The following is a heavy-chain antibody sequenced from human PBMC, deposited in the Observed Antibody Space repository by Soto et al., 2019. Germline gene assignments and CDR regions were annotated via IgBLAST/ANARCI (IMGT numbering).Heavy chain of an antibody. J-gene: IGHJ6*02. CDR3: ARDTGPVTTYLLPGYYYGMDV. D-gene: IGHD4-17*01. V-gene: IGHV4-31*03. CDR2: IYYSGST. CDR1: GGSISSGGYY. Sequence: KPSETLSLTCTVSGGSISSGGYYWSWIRQHPGKGLEWIGYIYYSGSTYYNPSLKSRVTISVDTSKNQFSLKLSSVTAADTAVYYCARDTGPVTTYLLPGYYYGMDVWGQGTTVTVSS.